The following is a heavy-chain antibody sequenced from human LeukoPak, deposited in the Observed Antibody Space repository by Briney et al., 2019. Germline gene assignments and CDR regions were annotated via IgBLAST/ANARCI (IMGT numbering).Heavy chain of an antibody. CDR1: GFTFSSYW. CDR3: ARDSDVPFDY. J-gene: IGHJ4*02. V-gene: IGHV3-74*01. CDR2: INSDGSST. Sequence: GGSLRLSCAASGFTFSSYWMHWVRQAPGKGLVWVSHINSDGSSTTYADSVKGRFTISRDNAKNTLYLQMNSLRAEDTAVYYCARDSDVPFDYWGQGTLVTVSS. D-gene: IGHD3-16*01.